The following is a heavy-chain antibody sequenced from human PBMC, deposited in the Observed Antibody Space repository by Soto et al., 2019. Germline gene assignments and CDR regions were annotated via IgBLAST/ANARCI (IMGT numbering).Heavy chain of an antibody. CDR1: GGSISSYY. CDR2: IYYSGST. J-gene: IGHJ4*02. Sequence: ETLSLICTVSGGSISSYYWSWIRQPPGKGLEWIGYIYYSGSTNYNPSLKSRVTISVDTSKNQFSLKLSSVTAADTAVYYCASGAYYFEYWGQGTLVTVSS. V-gene: IGHV4-59*08. CDR3: ASGAYYFEY. D-gene: IGHD2-15*01.